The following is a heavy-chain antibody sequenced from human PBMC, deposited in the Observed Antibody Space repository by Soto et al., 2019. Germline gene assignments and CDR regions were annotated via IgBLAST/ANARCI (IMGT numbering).Heavy chain of an antibody. CDR2: IIPLSGTA. V-gene: IGHV1-69*01. J-gene: IGHJ6*02. CDR3: ARSQGSSTSLEIYYYYYYGMDV. Sequence: QVQLVQSGAEVKKPGSSVKVSCKASGGTFGSYAISWVRQAPGQGLEWMGGIIPLSGTANYAQKFQGRVTIAADESTSTAYMELSSLRSEDTAVYYCARSQGSSTSLEIYYYYYYGMDVWGQGTTVTVSS. D-gene: IGHD2-2*01. CDR1: GGTFGSYA.